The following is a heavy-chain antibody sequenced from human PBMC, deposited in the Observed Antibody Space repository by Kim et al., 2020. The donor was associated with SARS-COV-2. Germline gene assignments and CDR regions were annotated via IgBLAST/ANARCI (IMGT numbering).Heavy chain of an antibody. V-gene: IGHV3-23*01. Sequence: DTVKSRFTNSRDNSKNTMNLQMDSLRADDTAVYYCAKEVAGKGSYYRLHFWGQGTLVTVSS. CDR3: AKEVAGKGSYYRLHF. J-gene: IGHJ4*02. D-gene: IGHD3-10*01.